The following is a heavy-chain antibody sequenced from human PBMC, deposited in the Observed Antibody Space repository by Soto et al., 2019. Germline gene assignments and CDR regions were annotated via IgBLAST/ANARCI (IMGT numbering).Heavy chain of an antibody. CDR1: GFIFNNFA. J-gene: IGHJ6*02. CDR3: VKDGSSGWPYYYGLDV. CDR2: ISGRGGNT. V-gene: IGHV3-23*01. D-gene: IGHD6-19*01. Sequence: GGSLRLSCAASGFIFNNFAINWVRQVPGKGLEWVSGISGRGGNTFYADAMKGRFTISRDNSKNTLYLQMSSLRAEDTAVYYCVKDGSSGWPYYYGLDVWGQGTTVTVSS.